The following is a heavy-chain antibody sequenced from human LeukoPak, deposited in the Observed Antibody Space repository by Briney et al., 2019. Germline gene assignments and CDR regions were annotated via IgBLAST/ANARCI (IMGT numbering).Heavy chain of an antibody. CDR3: GGGPGY. D-gene: IGHD2-15*01. CDR2: IKRDGSEH. V-gene: IGHV3-7*01. Sequence: GGALSLSCAGSGFFFSNFWMRGVRDARGKGLEWVANIKRDGSEHYYVDSVKGRFIISRDNAKNSVSLQMSSLRAEDTAVYYCGGGPGYWGQGTLVTVSS. CDR1: GFFFSNFW. J-gene: IGHJ4*02.